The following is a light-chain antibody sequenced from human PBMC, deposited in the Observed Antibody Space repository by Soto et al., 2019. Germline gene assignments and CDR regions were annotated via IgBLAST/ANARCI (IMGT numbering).Light chain of an antibody. J-gene: IGLJ2*01. CDR3: SSYTSSSTLVV. Sequence: QSVLTQPASVSGSPGQSITISCTGTSSDVGGHNFVSWYQHHPGKAPKLMIFSVSNRPPGVSNRFSGSKSGNTASLTISGLQAEDEADYYCSSYTSSSTLVVFGGGTKLTVL. V-gene: IGLV2-14*01. CDR1: SSDVGGHNF. CDR2: SVS.